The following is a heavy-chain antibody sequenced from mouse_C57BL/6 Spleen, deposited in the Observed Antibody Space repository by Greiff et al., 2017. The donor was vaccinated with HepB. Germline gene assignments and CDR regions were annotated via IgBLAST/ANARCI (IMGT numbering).Heavy chain of an antibody. J-gene: IGHJ2*01. D-gene: IGHD1-1*01. CDR3: TTWVYYYGSSYVFFDY. CDR2: IDPENGDT. V-gene: IGHV14-4*01. Sequence: EVQLQQSGAELVRPGASVKLSCTASGFNIKDDYMHWVKQRPEQGLEWIGWIDPENGDTKYASKFQGKATITADTSSNTAYLQLSSLTSEDTAVYYCTTWVYYYGSSYVFFDYWGQGTTLTVSS. CDR1: GFNIKDDY.